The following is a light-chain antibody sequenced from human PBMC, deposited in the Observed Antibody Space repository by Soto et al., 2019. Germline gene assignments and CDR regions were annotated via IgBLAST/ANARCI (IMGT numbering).Light chain of an antibody. J-gene: IGKJ2*01. V-gene: IGKV3-20*01. CDR1: QSVNNNY. Sequence: DIVLTQSPGTLSLSPGERATFSCRASQSVNNNYLAWYQQNPGQTPRLLVSSASTRATGIPDRFSGSGSGTDFTLTISRLEPEDFAVYYCQHYGSSPPLYTFGQGTKLEIK. CDR3: QHYGSSPPLYT. CDR2: SAS.